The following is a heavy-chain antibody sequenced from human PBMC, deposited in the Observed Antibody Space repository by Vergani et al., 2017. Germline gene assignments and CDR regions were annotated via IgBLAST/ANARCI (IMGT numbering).Heavy chain of an antibody. CDR2: ISSDGQNI. CDR1: GFNIARYN. J-gene: IGHJ4*02. CDR3: VSVWRSSECAPLTY. Sequence: QVHLLQSGGTVVQPGGSLRLSCGGSGFNIARYNMHWVRQGPGEEPQWVAGISSDGQNIFYADSVKGRFTISRDNSKKYLYLLMNTLRPQDTATYFCVSVWRSSECAPLTYWGQGTPVVVSS. D-gene: IGHD3-3*01. V-gene: IGHV3-30*01.